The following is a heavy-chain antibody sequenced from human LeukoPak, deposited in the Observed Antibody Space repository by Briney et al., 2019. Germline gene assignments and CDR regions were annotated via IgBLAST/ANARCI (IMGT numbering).Heavy chain of an antibody. CDR3: ARHGSVRSPLGP. CDR2: IYATAST. V-gene: IGHV4-4*09. CDR1: GGSISSYY. J-gene: IGHJ5*02. D-gene: IGHD3-10*01. Sequence: KASETLSLTCTVSGGSISSYYWSWIRQPPGKGLEWIGYIYATASTNYNPSLKSRVTISVDTSKNQFSLNLRSVTAADTAVYYCARHGSVRSPLGPWGQGTLVTVSS.